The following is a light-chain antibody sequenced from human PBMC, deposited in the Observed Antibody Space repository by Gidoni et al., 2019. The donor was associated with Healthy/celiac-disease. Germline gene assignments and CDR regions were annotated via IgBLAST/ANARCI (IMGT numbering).Light chain of an antibody. Sequence: DIQMTQSPSSLSASVGDRVTITCRASQSSSSYLYWYQQKPGKAPKLLIYAASSLQSGVPSRFSGSGSGTDFTLTISSLHPEDFATYYCQQSYSTPLTFXPXTKVDIK. J-gene: IGKJ3*01. CDR2: AAS. V-gene: IGKV1-39*01. CDR1: QSSSSY. CDR3: QQSYSTPLT.